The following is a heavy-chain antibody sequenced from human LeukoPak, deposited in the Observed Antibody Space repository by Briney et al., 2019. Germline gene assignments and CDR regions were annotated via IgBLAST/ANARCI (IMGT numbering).Heavy chain of an antibody. V-gene: IGHV4-59*01. CDR3: ASGGSYFWFDP. Sequence: KASETLTLTCTASGYSITTYYRSWIRQPPGKGLEWIGYIYHKGDTKYNPSPMSRGTTSINTSTNQFALKLDSVTAADTAVYFCASGGSYFWFDPWGPGILVTVSS. CDR1: GYSITTYY. D-gene: IGHD1-26*01. J-gene: IGHJ5*02. CDR2: IYHKGDT.